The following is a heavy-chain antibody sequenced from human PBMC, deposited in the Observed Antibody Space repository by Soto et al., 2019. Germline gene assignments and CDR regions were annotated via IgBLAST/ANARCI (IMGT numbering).Heavy chain of an antibody. CDR2: IYSAGNT. V-gene: IGHV3-53*01. J-gene: IGHJ4*02. CDR3: TSGHDYDSSGGYYFEY. Sequence: GGSLRLSCATSGFSISSSYMNWVRQAPGKGLEWVSVIYSAGNTYYADSVRGRFTISRDSSKNTLYLQMTRLRAEGTALYFCTSGHDYDSSGGYYFEYWGQGTLVTVSS. CDR1: GFSISSSY. D-gene: IGHD3-22*01.